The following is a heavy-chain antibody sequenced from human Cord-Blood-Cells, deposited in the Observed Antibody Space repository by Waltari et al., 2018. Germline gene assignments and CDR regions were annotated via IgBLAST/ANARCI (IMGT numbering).Heavy chain of an antibody. D-gene: IGHD3-22*01. CDR2: IYSGGST. Sequence: EVQLVESGGGLIQPGGSLRLSCAASGFTVSSNYMSWVRQAPGKGLEWVSVIYSGGSTYYADSVKGRFTISRDNSKNTLYLQMNSLRAEDTAVYYCARGGETYYYDSSGYYFDYWGQGTLVTVSS. CDR3: ARGGETYYYDSSGYYFDY. V-gene: IGHV3-53*01. J-gene: IGHJ4*02. CDR1: GFTVSSNY.